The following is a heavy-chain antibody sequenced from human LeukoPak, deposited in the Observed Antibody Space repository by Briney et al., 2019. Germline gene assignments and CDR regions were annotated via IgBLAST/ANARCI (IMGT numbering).Heavy chain of an antibody. CDR3: ARDWGAYYHFFDY. CDR1: GFIMSVYW. Sequence: GGSLRLSCEASGFIMSVYWMSWVRQAPGKGLEWVGNIKQDGSERNYVDSVKGRFTISRDNAKKSLYLQMNSLRAEDTAVYYCARDWGAYYHFFDYWGQGTLVTVSS. D-gene: IGHD3-22*01. V-gene: IGHV3-7*01. CDR2: IKQDGSER. J-gene: IGHJ4*02.